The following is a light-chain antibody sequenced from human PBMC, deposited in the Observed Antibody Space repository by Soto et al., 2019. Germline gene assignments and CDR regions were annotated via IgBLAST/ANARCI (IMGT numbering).Light chain of an antibody. J-gene: IGLJ1*01. Sequence: VLTQPPSVSGAPGQRVTISCTGSSSNIGAGYDVHWYQQLPGTAPKLLIYGNSNRPSGVPERFSGSKSGTSASLAITGLQAEDEADYYCQSYDSSLSGYVFGAGTKVTVL. CDR2: GNS. V-gene: IGLV1-40*01. CDR3: QSYDSSLSGYV. CDR1: SSNIGAGYD.